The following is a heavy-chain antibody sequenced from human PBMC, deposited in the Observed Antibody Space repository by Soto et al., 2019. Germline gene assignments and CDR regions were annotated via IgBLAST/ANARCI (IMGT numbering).Heavy chain of an antibody. CDR1: GGSISSGGYY. Sequence: QVQLQESGPGLVKPSQTLSLTCTVSGGSISSGGYYWSWIRQHPGKGLGWIGYIYYSGSTYYNPSLKSRVTISVDTSKNQFSLKLSSVAAADTAVYYCARDAPYYDFWSGYSELHYFDYWGQGTLVTVSS. V-gene: IGHV4-31*03. CDR3: ARDAPYYDFWSGYSELHYFDY. CDR2: IYYSGST. D-gene: IGHD3-3*01. J-gene: IGHJ4*02.